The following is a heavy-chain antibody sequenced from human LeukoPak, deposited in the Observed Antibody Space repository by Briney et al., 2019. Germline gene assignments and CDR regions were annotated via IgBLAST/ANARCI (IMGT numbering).Heavy chain of an antibody. J-gene: IGHJ6*02. Sequence: ASVPVSRKASGYTFTGYYMHWVRQAPGQGLEWMGWINPNSGGTNYARKFQGRVTMTRDTSISTAYMELSRLRSDDTAVYYCARDGQQWLVLDYYYGMDVWGQG. CDR3: ARDGQQWLVLDYYYGMDV. D-gene: IGHD6-19*01. CDR2: INPNSGGT. V-gene: IGHV1-2*02. CDR1: GYTFTGYY.